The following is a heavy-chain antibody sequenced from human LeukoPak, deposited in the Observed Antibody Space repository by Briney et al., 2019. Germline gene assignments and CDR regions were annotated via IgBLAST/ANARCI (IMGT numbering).Heavy chain of an antibody. D-gene: IGHD6-13*01. CDR3: AKDQQVGAAAYYFDS. CDR2: IANDGKDK. V-gene: IGHV3-30*18. J-gene: IGHJ4*02. Sequence: GRSLRLSCAASGFTFSRYGLHWVRQAPGKGLEWVAVIANDGKDKKYADSVKGRPTISRDNSKSTLYLQMNSLRAEDTAVYYCAKDQQVGAAAYYFDSWGQGTLVTVSS. CDR1: GFTFSRYG.